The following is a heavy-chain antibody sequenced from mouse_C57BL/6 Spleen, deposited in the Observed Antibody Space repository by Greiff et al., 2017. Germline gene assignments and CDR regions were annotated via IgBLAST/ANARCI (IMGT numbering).Heavy chain of an antibody. CDR3: VRHWYFDV. CDR1: GFSFNTYA. V-gene: IGHV10-1*01. J-gene: IGHJ1*03. Sequence: EVMLVESGGGLVQPKGSLKLSCAASGFSFNTYAMNWVRQAPGKGLEWVASIRRTSNNYATYYAVSGKARVTISRDDSESMRYLQMNNLKAEDTAMYYCVRHWYFDVWGTGTTVTVSS. CDR2: IRRTSNNYAT.